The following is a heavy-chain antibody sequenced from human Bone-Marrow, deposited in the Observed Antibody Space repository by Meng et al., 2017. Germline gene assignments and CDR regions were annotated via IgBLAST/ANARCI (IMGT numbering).Heavy chain of an antibody. Sequence: GGSLRLSCAASGFTFSSYWMHWVRQAPGKGLVWVSRINSDGSSTSYADSVKGRFTISRDNAKNTLYLQINSLRAEDTAVYYCARDGYSSGWYGGYYYYYGMDVWGQGTTVTVSS. J-gene: IGHJ6*02. D-gene: IGHD6-19*01. CDR1: GFTFSSYW. CDR3: ARDGYSSGWYGGYYYYYGMDV. CDR2: INSDGSST. V-gene: IGHV3-74*01.